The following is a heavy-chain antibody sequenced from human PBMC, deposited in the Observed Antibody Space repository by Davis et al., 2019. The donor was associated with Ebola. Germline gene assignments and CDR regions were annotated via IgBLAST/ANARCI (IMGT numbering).Heavy chain of an antibody. V-gene: IGHV3-23*01. Sequence: GESLKISCAASGFTSGRYAMSWVRQAPGKRLEWVAAITHTGGRTHYADSVKDRFTISRDNPNNMLYLQMNSLRAEDTAVYYCAKDPPSYGLWYFDYWGQGTLVTVSS. CDR2: ITHTGGRT. J-gene: IGHJ4*02. CDR1: GFTSGRYA. CDR3: AKDPPSYGLWYFDY. D-gene: IGHD3-16*01.